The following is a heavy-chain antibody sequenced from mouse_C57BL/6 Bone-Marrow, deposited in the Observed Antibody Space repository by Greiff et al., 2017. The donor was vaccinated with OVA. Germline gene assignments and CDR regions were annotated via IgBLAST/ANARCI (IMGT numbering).Heavy chain of an antibody. J-gene: IGHJ2*01. V-gene: IGHV1-15*01. Sequence: QVQLQQSGAELVRPGASVTLSCKASGYTFTDYEMHWVKQTPVHGLEWIGAIDPETGGTAYNQKFKGKAILTADKSSGTAYMELRSLTSEDSAVYYCTRRGGRYYFDYWGQGTTLTVSS. CDR2: IDPETGGT. CDR1: GYTFTDYE. CDR3: TRRGGRYYFDY.